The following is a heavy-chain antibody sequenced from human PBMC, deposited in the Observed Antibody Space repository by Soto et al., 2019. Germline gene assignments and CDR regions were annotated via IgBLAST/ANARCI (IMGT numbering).Heavy chain of an antibody. CDR3: ARVRIGPKFDY. CDR2: VFYSGSS. D-gene: IGHD2-15*01. J-gene: IGHJ4*02. CDR1: GGSIRTSTYS. Sequence: SETLSLTCTVSGGSIRTSTYSWGWIRQPPGKGLEWIGSVFYSGSSYYNPSLKSRVTMSTDTSKNQFSLNLNSVTAADTAVYYCARVRIGPKFDYWGQGTLVTVSS. V-gene: IGHV4-39*02.